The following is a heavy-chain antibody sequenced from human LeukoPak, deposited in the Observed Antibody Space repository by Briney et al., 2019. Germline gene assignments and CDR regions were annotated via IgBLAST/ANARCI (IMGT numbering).Heavy chain of an antibody. CDR3: ARNGGSYLRGYWYFDL. CDR1: GGYISSYY. CDR2: IYYSGST. D-gene: IGHD1-26*01. J-gene: IGHJ2*01. V-gene: IGHV4-59*01. Sequence: PSETLSLTCTVTGGYISSYYWGWIRQPPGKGLERVGYIYYSGSTNYNPSLKSRVTISVDTSKNQFSLKLSSVTAADTAVYYCARNGGSYLRGYWYFDLWGRGTLVTVSS.